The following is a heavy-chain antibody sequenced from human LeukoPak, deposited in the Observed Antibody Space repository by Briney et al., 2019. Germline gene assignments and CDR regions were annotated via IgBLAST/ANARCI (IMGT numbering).Heavy chain of an antibody. V-gene: IGHV3-30-3*01. CDR3: ARAEMIVVVTAFDY. D-gene: IGHD3-22*01. Sequence: TGGSLRLSCAASGFTFSSYAMHWVRQAPGKGLEWVAVISYDGSNKYYADSVKGRFTISRDNSKNTLYLQMNSLRAEDTAVYYCARAEMIVVVTAFDYWGQGTLVTVSS. J-gene: IGHJ4*02. CDR1: GFTFSSYA. CDR2: ISYDGSNK.